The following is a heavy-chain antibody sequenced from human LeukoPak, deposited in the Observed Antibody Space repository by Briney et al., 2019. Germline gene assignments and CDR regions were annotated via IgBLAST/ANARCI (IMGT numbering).Heavy chain of an antibody. CDR1: GYSFTSYW. V-gene: IGHV5-51*01. Sequence: GESLKISCKGSGYSFTSYWIGWVRQLPGKGLEWMGIIYPGDSDTRYSPSFQGQVTISADKSISTAYLQWSSLKASDTAMYYCARTIAAAGPGAYYYYYMDVWGKGTTVTVSS. CDR3: ARTIAAAGPGAYYYYYMDV. J-gene: IGHJ6*03. CDR2: IYPGDSDT. D-gene: IGHD6-13*01.